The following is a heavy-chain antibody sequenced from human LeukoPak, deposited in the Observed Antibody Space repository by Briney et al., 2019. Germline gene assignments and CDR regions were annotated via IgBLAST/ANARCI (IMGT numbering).Heavy chain of an antibody. CDR3: AGSGYSSSWGFDY. D-gene: IGHD6-13*01. CDR2: IYTSGST. Sequence: SETLSLTCTVSGGSISSGSYYWSWIRQPAGKGLEWIGRIYTSGSTNYNPSLKSRVTVSVDTSKNQFSLKLSSVTAADTAVYYCAGSGYSSSWGFDYWGQGTLVTVSS. J-gene: IGHJ4*02. V-gene: IGHV4-61*02. CDR1: GGSISSGSYY.